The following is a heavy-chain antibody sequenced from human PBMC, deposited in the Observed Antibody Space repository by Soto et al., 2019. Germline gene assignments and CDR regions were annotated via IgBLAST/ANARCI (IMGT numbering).Heavy chain of an antibody. J-gene: IGHJ6*02. CDR3: ARGRRYCSSTSCLHSSCCMDV. Sequence: ETLSLTCAVYGGSFSGYYWSWIRQPPGKGLEWIGEINHSGSTNYNPSLKSRVTISVDTSKNQFSLKLSSVTAADTAVYYCARGRRYCSSTSCLHSSCCMDVWGQGTTVTVSS. D-gene: IGHD2-2*01. CDR2: INHSGST. CDR1: GGSFSGYY. V-gene: IGHV4-34*01.